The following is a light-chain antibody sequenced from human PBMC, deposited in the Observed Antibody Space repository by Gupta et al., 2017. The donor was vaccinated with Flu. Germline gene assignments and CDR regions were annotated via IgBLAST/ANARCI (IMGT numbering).Light chain of an antibody. CDR3: AAWDDSLRIWV. CDR2: RND. Sequence: QSVMTQPPSASGTPGQRVSISCSGGNSNIGTNKVYWYQQLPGTAPKLLIYRNDLRPSGVPDRFSGSKSGTSASLAISGLRSEDEADYYCAAWDDSLRIWVFGGGTKVTVL. J-gene: IGLJ3*02. V-gene: IGLV1-47*01. CDR1: NSNIGTNK.